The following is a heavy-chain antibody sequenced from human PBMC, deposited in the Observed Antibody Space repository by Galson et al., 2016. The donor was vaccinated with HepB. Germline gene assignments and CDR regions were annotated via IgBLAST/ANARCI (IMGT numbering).Heavy chain of an antibody. D-gene: IGHD6-19*01. V-gene: IGHV1-69*05. Sequence: CKASGGTFNSYAISWVRQAPGQGLEWMGGIIPILGTAKYAQKLQGRVTMTTDTSTSTAYMELRSLRSDDTAVYYCARDRHQYSSGWYVGGMDVWGQGTTVTVSS. CDR1: GGTFNSYA. CDR2: IIPILGTA. CDR3: ARDRHQYSSGWYVGGMDV. J-gene: IGHJ6*02.